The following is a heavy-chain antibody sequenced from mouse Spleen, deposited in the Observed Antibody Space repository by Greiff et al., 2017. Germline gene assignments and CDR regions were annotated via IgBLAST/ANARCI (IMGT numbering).Heavy chain of an antibody. CDR1: GFTFSDYY. J-gene: IGHJ4*01. Sequence: EVQLVESEGGLVQPGSSMKLSCTASGFTFSDYYMAWVRQVPEKGLEWVANINYDGSSTYYLDSLKSRFIISRDNAKNILYLQMSSLKSEDTATYYCAREYEYAMDYWGQGTSVTVSS. V-gene: IGHV5-16*01. CDR2: INYDGSST. CDR3: AREYEYAMDY. D-gene: IGHD2-3*01.